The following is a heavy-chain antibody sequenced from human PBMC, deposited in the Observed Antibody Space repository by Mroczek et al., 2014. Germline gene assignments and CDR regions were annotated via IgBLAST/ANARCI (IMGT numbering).Heavy chain of an antibody. CDR1: GGSISSGDYY. D-gene: IGHD3-3*01. CDR2: IYYSGST. Sequence: QVQLQESGPGLVKPSQTLSLTCTVSGGSISSGDYYWSWIRQPPGKGLEWIGYIYYSGSTYYNPSLKSRVTISVDTSKNQFSLKLSSVTAADTAVYYCARDGRWSGYGLVQAQDAFDIWGQGTMVTVSS. J-gene: IGHJ3*02. V-gene: IGHV4-30-4*01. CDR3: ARDGRWSGYGLVQAQDAFDI.